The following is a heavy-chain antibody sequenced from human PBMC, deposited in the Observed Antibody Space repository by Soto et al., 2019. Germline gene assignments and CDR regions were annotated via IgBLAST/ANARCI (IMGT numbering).Heavy chain of an antibody. Sequence: SETLSLTCTVSGGSISSYYWSWIRQPPGKGLEWIGYIYYSGSTNYNPSLKSRVTISVDTSKNQFSLKLSSVTAADTAVYYCARARTTMVRGVISGWFDPWGQGTLVTVSS. CDR1: GGSISSYY. CDR2: IYYSGST. CDR3: ARARTTMVRGVISGWFDP. D-gene: IGHD3-10*01. V-gene: IGHV4-59*01. J-gene: IGHJ5*02.